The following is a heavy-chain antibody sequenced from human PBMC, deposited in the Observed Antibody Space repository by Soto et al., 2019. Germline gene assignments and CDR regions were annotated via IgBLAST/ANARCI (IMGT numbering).Heavy chain of an antibody. CDR2: IYWSGDE. D-gene: IGHD6-6*01. CDR3: ARGIATLPVFAFDI. V-gene: IGHV2-5*01. J-gene: IGHJ3*02. Sequence: QGTLKESGPTLVKPTQTLTLTCSFSGFSLSTSGVGVGWIRQSPGKALEWLALIYWSGDEHYRPSLKSRLSITKDTSKNHVLLIMTDMDPVDTATYYCARGIATLPVFAFDIWGQGTMVTVSS. CDR1: GFSLSTSGVG.